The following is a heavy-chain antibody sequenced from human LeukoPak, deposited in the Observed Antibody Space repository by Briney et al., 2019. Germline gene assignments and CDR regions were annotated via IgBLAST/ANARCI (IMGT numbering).Heavy chain of an antibody. CDR2: IYDGGST. Sequence: GGSLRLSCAASGSTVSSYFMSWVRQAPGKGLEWVSVIYDGGSTDYADSVKGRFTISRDNSKSTLYLQMNSLRAEDTAVYYCAKRSEWTEYYFDYWGQGTLVTVYS. V-gene: IGHV3-53*01. CDR3: AKRSEWTEYYFDY. CDR1: GSTVSSYF. D-gene: IGHD3-3*01. J-gene: IGHJ4*02.